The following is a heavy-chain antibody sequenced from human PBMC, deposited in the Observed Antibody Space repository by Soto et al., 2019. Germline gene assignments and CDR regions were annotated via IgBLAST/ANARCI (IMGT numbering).Heavy chain of an antibody. D-gene: IGHD2-15*01. Sequence: ASVKVSCKASGYTFTGYYMHWVRQAPGQGLEWMGWINPNSGGTNYAQKFQGWVTMTRDTSISTAYMELSRLRSDDTAVYYCARVSGYCSDGSCYDYWGQGTLVTVSS. CDR2: INPNSGGT. CDR3: ARVSGYCSDGSCYDY. CDR1: GYTFTGYY. V-gene: IGHV1-2*04. J-gene: IGHJ4*02.